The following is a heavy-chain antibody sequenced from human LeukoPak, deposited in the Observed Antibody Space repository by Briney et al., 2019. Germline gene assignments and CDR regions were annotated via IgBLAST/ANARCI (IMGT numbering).Heavy chain of an antibody. Sequence: ASVKVSSKVSGYTLTELSMHWVRQAPGKGLEWMGGFDPEDGETIYAQKFQGRVTMTEDTSTDTAYTELSSLRSEDTAVYYCATVGDGADLGGAFDIWGQGTMVTVSS. CDR2: FDPEDGET. V-gene: IGHV1-24*01. CDR1: GYTLTELS. CDR3: ATVGDGADLGGAFDI. D-gene: IGHD1-26*01. J-gene: IGHJ3*02.